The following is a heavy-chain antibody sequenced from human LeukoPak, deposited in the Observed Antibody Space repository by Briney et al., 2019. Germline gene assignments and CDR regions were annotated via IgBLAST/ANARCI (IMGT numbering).Heavy chain of an antibody. CDR1: GFTFSRYW. Sequence: GGSLRLSCAASGFTFSRYWMHWVRQGPGKGLVWVSRINSDGNTTIYADSVKGRFSISRDNAKNALYLQMNSLRAEDTAVYYCARGIVPSDYSYGMGVWGQGTTVTVSS. D-gene: IGHD1-26*01. CDR2: INSDGNTT. J-gene: IGHJ6*02. CDR3: ARGIVPSDYSYGMGV. V-gene: IGHV3-74*01.